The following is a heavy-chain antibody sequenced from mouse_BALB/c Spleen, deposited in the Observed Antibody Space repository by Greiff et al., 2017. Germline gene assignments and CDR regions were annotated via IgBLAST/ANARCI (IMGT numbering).Heavy chain of an antibody. CDR2: ISYSGST. D-gene: IGHD1-1*01. V-gene: IGHV3-8*02. J-gene: IGHJ2*01. CDR1: GDSITSGY. Sequence: EVKLEESGPSLVKPSQTLSLTCSVTGDSITSGYWNWIRKFPGNKLEYMGYISYSGSTYYNPSLKSRISITRDTSKNQYYLQLNSVTTEDTATYYCARWGITTVVFDYWGQGTTLTVSS. CDR3: ARWGITTVVFDY.